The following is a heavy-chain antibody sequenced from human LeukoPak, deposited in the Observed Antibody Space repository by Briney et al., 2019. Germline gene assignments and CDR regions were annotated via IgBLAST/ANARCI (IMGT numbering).Heavy chain of an antibody. J-gene: IGHJ6*02. CDR2: ISYDESNK. D-gene: IGHD3-3*01. CDR3: ARGTDTKPFWSGYWVDV. Sequence: PGRSLRLSCAASGFTFSSSAMHWVRQAPGQGPEREAVISYDESNKYYADPVKGRFTISGDNSKNTLYLQMNSLRAEDTAVYYCARGTDTKPFWSGYWVDVWGQGTTVTVSS. CDR1: GFTFSSSA. V-gene: IGHV3-30*03.